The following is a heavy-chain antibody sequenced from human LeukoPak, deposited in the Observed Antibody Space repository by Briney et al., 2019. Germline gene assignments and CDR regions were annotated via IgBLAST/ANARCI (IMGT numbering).Heavy chain of an antibody. CDR2: ISGSGGST. CDR1: GFTFSSYA. J-gene: IGHJ4*02. D-gene: IGHD3-22*01. CDR3: AKEEDYDSSGCIDY. V-gene: IGHV3-23*01. Sequence: PGGFLRLSCAASGFTFSSYAMSWVRQAPGKGLEWVSAISGSGGSTYYADSVKGRFTISRDNSKNTLYLQMNSLRAEDTAVYYCAKEEDYDSSGCIDYWGQGTLVTVSS.